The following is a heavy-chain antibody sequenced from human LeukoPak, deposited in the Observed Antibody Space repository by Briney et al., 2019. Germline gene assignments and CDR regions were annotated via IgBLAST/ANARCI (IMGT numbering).Heavy chain of an antibody. J-gene: IGHJ4*02. D-gene: IGHD6-13*01. CDR2: ITPIFGTA. CDR1: GGTFSSYV. Sequence: ASVKVSCKASGGTFSSYVISWVRQAPGQGLEWMGGITPIFGTAKYAQQFQGRVTITADESTSTAYMELSSLRSEDTAVYYCARARIAAAAYEYWGQGTLVTVSS. V-gene: IGHV1-69*13. CDR3: ARARIAAAAYEY.